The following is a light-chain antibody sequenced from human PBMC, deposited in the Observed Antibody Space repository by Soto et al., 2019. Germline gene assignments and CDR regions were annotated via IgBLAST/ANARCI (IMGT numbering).Light chain of an antibody. Sequence: QSVLTQPASVSGSAGQLITISCTGTSGEIGSYNRVCWYQQHPGKAPKLISYEVTDRPSGDSNRFSCSKFGTMASLTISGLHAEDEAEYYCSSYTNSNTRGCVFGTGTKGTVL. CDR1: SGEIGSYNR. J-gene: IGLJ1*01. CDR2: EVT. CDR3: SSYTNSNTRGCV. V-gene: IGLV2-14*01.